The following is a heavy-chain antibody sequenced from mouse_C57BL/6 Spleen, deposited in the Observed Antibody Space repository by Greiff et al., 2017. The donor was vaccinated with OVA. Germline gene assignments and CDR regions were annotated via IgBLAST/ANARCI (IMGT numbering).Heavy chain of an antibody. CDR1: GYTFTSYW. J-gene: IGHJ4*01. V-gene: IGHV1-64*01. D-gene: IGHD3-2*02. Sequence: QVQLQQSGAELVKPGASVKLSCKASGYTFTSYWMHWVKQRPGQGLEWIGMIHPNSGSTNYNEKFKSKATLTVDKSSSTAYMQLSSLTSEDSAVYYCATSSGRYAMDYWGQGTSVTVSS. CDR2: IHPNSGST. CDR3: ATSSGRYAMDY.